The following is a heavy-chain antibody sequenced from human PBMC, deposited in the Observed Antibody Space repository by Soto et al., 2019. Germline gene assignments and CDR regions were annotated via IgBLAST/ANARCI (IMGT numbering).Heavy chain of an antibody. D-gene: IGHD2-21*02. V-gene: IGHV1-18*04. Sequence: ASVKVSCKASGYTFTSYGISWVRQAPGQGLEWMGWISAYNGNTNYAQKLQGRVTMTTDTSTSTAYMELRSLRSDDTAVYYCARWGDIVVVTAMEVHDAFDIWGQGTMVTVS. CDR2: ISAYNGNT. CDR3: ARWGDIVVVTAMEVHDAFDI. J-gene: IGHJ3*02. CDR1: GYTFTSYG.